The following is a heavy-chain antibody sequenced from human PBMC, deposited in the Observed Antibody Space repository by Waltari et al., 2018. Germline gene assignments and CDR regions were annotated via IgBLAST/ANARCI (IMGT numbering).Heavy chain of an antibody. CDR3: ARGRDVFANFDYNWFDP. V-gene: IGHV1-8*02. CDR1: GYNFINYE. Sequence: QVQLVQSGAEVLKPGASVKVSCQASGYNFINYEITWGRQAAGQGLEWMGWVNPNSGATAYAQKFLGRFTMTWDTSISTAYMELSNLRSDDTAVLYCARGRDVFANFDYNWFDPWGQGTLVTVSS. CDR2: VNPNSGAT. J-gene: IGHJ5*02. D-gene: IGHD2-21*01.